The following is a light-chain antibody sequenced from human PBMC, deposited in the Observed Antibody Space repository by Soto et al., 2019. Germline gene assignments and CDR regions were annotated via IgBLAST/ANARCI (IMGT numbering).Light chain of an antibody. CDR1: SSNIGAGYH. V-gene: IGLV1-40*01. CDR2: ADT. J-gene: IGLJ1*01. CDR3: QSFDTSLTGLYV. Sequence: QAVVTQPPSVSGAPGQSVTISCTGSSSNIGAGYHVHWYQQLPGTAPKLLIYADTNRPSGVPDRFSGSKSGTSASLAITGLKTDDEADYYCQSFDTSLTGLYVFGTGTKLTVL.